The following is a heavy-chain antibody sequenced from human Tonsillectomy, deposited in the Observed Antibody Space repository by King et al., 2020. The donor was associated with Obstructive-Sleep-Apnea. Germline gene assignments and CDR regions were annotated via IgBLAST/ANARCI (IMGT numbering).Heavy chain of an antibody. J-gene: IGHJ4*02. Sequence: QLVQSGGVVVQPGGSLRLSCAASGFTFNDYTMHWVRHAPGKGLEWVSLISWDGGSTYYADSVKGRFTISRDNSKNSLYLQMNSLRTEDTALYYCAKEEFEYKVLSHNFDYWGKGTLVTVPS. V-gene: IGHV3-43*01. CDR2: ISWDGGST. CDR1: GFTFNDYT. D-gene: IGHD2-2*01. CDR3: AKEEFEYKVLSHNFDY.